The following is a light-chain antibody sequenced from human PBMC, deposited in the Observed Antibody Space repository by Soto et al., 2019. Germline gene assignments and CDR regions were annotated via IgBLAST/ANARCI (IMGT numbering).Light chain of an antibody. CDR3: QQYNSYWT. Sequence: DIQMTQSPSTLSASVGARVTITCRASQSISSWLAWYQQKPGTAPNLLIYDASSLESGVPSRFSGSGSGTEFTLTISSLQPDDFATYYCQQYNSYWTFGQGTKVDIK. CDR2: DAS. V-gene: IGKV1-5*01. J-gene: IGKJ1*01. CDR1: QSISSW.